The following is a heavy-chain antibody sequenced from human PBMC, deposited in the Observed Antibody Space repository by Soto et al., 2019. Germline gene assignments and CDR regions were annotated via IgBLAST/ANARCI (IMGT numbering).Heavy chain of an antibody. J-gene: IGHJ6*02. V-gene: IGHV1-69*02. CDR2: IIPILDIP. Sequence: QVQLVQSGAEVKKPGSSVKVSCKASGGTFSRYTFTWVRQAPGQGLEWMGRIIPILDIPNYAQNFQGRVTITADKSTSTAYMELSSLTYDDPAVYYFASHFTGVLVLGTSPPGGDNYGWDVWGQGTTVTVSS. CDR1: GGTFSRYT. CDR3: ASHFTGVLVLGTSPPGGDNYGWDV. D-gene: IGHD2-8*02.